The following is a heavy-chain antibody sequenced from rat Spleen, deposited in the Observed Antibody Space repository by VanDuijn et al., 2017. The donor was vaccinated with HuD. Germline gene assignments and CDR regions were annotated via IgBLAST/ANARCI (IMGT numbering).Heavy chain of an antibody. CDR1: GYSITSNY. Sequence: EVQLQESGPGLVKPSQSLSLTCSVTGYSITSNYWGWIRKFPGNKMAWMGYISYSGSTSYNPSLKSRISITRDTSKNQFFLQLNSVTTEDTATYYCARLRVLYWYFDFWGPGTMVTVSS. CDR3: ARLRVLYWYFDF. CDR2: ISYSGST. V-gene: IGHV3-1*01. J-gene: IGHJ1*01.